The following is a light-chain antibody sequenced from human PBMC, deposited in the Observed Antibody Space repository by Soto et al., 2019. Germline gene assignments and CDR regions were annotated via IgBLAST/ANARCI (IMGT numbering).Light chain of an antibody. J-gene: IGKJ1*01. V-gene: IGKV3-20*01. CDR2: GGS. CDR1: QSVGSRW. Sequence: EIVLTQSPGTVSLSPGERATLSCRASQSVGSRWLAWYQQKPGQAPRVLSYGGSNRATGIPDRFSGSGSGTDFTLTRSRLEPEDFAVYYCQQYYSSRTFGQGTKVEMK. CDR3: QQYYSSRT.